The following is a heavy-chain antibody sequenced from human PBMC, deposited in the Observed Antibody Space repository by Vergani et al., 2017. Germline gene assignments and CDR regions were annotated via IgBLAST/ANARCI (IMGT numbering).Heavy chain of an antibody. J-gene: IGHJ5*02. V-gene: IGHV4-38-2*01. CDR2: IYHSGST. CDR3: ARNGDYDILTGYSNWFDP. D-gene: IGHD3-9*01. CDR1: GYSISSGYY. Sequence: QVQLQESGPGLVKPSETLSLTCAVSGYSISSGYYWVWIRQPPGKGLEWIGSIYHSGSTYYNPSLKSRVTISVDTSKNQFSLKLSSVTAADTAVYYCARNGDYDILTGYSNWFDPWGQGTLVTVSS.